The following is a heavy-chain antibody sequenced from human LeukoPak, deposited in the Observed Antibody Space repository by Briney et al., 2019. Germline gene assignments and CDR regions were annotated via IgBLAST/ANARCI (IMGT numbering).Heavy chain of an antibody. D-gene: IGHD2/OR15-2a*01. Sequence: SETLSLTCTVSGGSISSYYWSWIRQPPGKGLEWIAYISDIGSINYNPSLKSRVTISLDTSKNQFSLKLSSVTAADTAVYYCSGHHPRNTVDFWGQGTLVTVSS. J-gene: IGHJ4*02. V-gene: IGHV4-59*08. CDR2: ISDIGSI. CDR1: GGSISSYY. CDR3: SGHHPRNTVDF.